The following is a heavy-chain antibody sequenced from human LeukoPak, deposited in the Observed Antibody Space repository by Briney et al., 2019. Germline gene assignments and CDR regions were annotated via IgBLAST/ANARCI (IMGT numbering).Heavy chain of an antibody. V-gene: IGHV1-8*03. J-gene: IGHJ5*02. CDR3: AKNIALTGEFDP. Sequence: ASVKVSCKASGYTFTGYDVNWFRQATGQGLEWMGWMNPNSGNTGYAQKFQGRVSLTRDTSISTAYMELSSLRSEDTAVYYCAKNIALTGEFDPWGQGTLVTVSS. CDR1: GYTFTGYD. CDR2: MNPNSGNT. D-gene: IGHD7-27*01.